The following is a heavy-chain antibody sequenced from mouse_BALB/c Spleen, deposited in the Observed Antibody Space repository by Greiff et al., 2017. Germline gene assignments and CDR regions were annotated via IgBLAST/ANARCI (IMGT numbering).Heavy chain of an antibody. J-gene: IGHJ4*01. Sequence: EVKLQESGPGLVKPSQSLSLTCSVTGYSITSGYYWNWIRQFPGNKLEWMGYISYDGSNNYNPSLKNRISITRDTSKNQSFLKLNFVTTEDTATYYCARGSSGHGYAMDYWGQGTSVTVSS. CDR1: GYSITSGYY. D-gene: IGHD3-1*01. CDR2: ISYDGSN. V-gene: IGHV3-6*02. CDR3: ARGSSGHGYAMDY.